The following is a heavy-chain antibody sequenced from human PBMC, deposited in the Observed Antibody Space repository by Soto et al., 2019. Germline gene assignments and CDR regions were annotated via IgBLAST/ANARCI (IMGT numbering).Heavy chain of an antibody. CDR3: ARVSTGTSESFYYYYMDV. D-gene: IGHD1-7*01. V-gene: IGHV3-66*01. Sequence: VQLVESGGGLVQPGGSLRLSCAASGFTVSSNYMNWVRQAPGKGLEWVSVIFSGGSSYYADSVKGRFTISRDNSKNTLYLQMNSLRAEDTAVYYCARVSTGTSESFYYYYMDVWGTGTTVTVSS. CDR2: IFSGGSS. J-gene: IGHJ6*03. CDR1: GFTVSSNY.